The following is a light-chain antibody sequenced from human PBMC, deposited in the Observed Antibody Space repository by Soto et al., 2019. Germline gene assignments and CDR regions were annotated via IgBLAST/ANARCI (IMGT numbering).Light chain of an antibody. CDR3: QHYNSYSEA. V-gene: IGKV1-9*01. CDR1: QGIAGS. J-gene: IGKJ1*01. CDR2: AES. Sequence: DIQLTQSPSFLSASLGDRVTITCRASQGIAGSLAWYQQKPGKPPKLLIYAESTLQSGVPSRFSGSGSGTEFTLTISSLQPDDFATYYCQHYNSYSEAFGQGTKVDIK.